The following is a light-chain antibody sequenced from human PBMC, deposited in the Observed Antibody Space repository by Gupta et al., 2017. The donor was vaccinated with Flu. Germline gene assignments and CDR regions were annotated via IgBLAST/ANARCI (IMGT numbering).Light chain of an antibody. Sequence: DIVMTQSPLSLAVTPGEPASISCRSSQSLLHSNGYNYLDWYLQKPGQSPQLLMSLASNRASGVPDRFSGSGSGTDFTLKISRVEAEDVGVYYCRQARQYPYIFDQGTKMEIK. CDR3: RQARQYPYI. V-gene: IGKV2-28*01. CDR2: LAS. CDR1: QSLLHSNGYNY. J-gene: IGKJ2*01.